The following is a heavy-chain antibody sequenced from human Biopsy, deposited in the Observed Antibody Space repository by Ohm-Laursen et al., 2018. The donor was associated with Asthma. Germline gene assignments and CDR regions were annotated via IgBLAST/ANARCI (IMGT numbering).Heavy chain of an antibody. D-gene: IGHD3-22*01. J-gene: IGHJ4*02. V-gene: IGHV4-31*03. CDR2: IHHSGTS. CDR1: GDSITSDGCC. Sequence: TLSLTCPVSGDSITSDGCCWNWIRQHPGKGLEWIGYIHHSGTSYFNPSLKSRVSFSRDTSKNQFSLRLSSVTAADTAMYYCARIPRRSGSYFVDYWGQGTLVTVSS. CDR3: ARIPRRSGSYFVDY.